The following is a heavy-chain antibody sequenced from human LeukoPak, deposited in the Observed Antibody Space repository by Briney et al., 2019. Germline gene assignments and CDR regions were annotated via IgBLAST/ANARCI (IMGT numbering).Heavy chain of an antibody. V-gene: IGHV6-1*01. CDR2: TYYRSKWYN. CDR3: ARGNHGDYGVYWYFDL. CDR1: GDSVSSNSAA. J-gene: IGHJ2*01. D-gene: IGHD4-17*01. Sequence: SQTLSLTCAISGDSVSSNSAAWNWIRQSPSRGLEWLGSTYYRSKWYNDYAVSVKSRITINPDTSKNQFSLQLNSVTPEDTAVYYCARGNHGDYGVYWYFDLWGRGTLVTVSS.